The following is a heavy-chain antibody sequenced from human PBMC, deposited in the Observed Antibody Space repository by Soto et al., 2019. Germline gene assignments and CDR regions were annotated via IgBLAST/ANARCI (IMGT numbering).Heavy chain of an antibody. J-gene: IGHJ5*02. D-gene: IGHD6-13*01. Sequence: PSETLSLTCTVSGDSFSGYYWSWIRQPAGKGLEWIGRVYTSGNTDYNPSLKSRVTVSVDTSKRQFSLKLSSVTAADTAVYYCAREAAETVGDGYWCGPWGQGTLVTVSA. CDR2: VYTSGNT. V-gene: IGHV4-4*07. CDR3: AREAAETVGDGYWCGP. CDR1: GDSFSGYY.